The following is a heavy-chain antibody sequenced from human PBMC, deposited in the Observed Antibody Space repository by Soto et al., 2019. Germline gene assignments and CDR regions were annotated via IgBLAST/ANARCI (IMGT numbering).Heavy chain of an antibody. CDR1: GFTFSSYS. J-gene: IGHJ4*02. V-gene: IGHV3-48*02. CDR3: ARDDVAVAGTCLDY. D-gene: IGHD6-19*01. CDR2: ISSSSTI. Sequence: EVQLVESGGGLVQPGGSLRLSCAASGFTFSSYSMNWVRQAPGKGLEWVSYISSSSTIYYADSVKGRFTISRDNAKNSLYLQMNSLRDEDTAVYYCARDDVAVAGTCLDYWGQGTLVTVSS.